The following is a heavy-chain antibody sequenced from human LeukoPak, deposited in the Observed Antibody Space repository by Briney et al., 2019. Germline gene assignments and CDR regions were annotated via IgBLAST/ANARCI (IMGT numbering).Heavy chain of an antibody. J-gene: IGHJ5*02. CDR1: GGSISSYY. V-gene: IGHV4-59*01. CDR2: IYYSGST. CDR3: ARGAYDSSGYLNH. Sequence: SETLSLTCTVSGGSISSYYWSWIRQPPGKGLEWIGYIYYSGSTNYNPSLKSRVTISVDTSKNQFSLKPSSVTAADTAVYYCARGAYDSSGYLNHWGQGTLVTVSS. D-gene: IGHD3-22*01.